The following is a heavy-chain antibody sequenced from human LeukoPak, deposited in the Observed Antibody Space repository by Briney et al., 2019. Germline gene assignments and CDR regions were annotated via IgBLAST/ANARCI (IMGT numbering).Heavy chain of an antibody. J-gene: IGHJ4*02. V-gene: IGHV3-21*01. Sequence: GGSLRLSCAASGFTFSSYSMNWVRQAPGKGLEWVSSISSSSSYIYYADSVKGRFTISRDNAKNSPYLQMNSLRAEDTAVYYCARVSFDPYCSGGSCYSDYWGQGTLVTVSS. D-gene: IGHD2-15*01. CDR3: ARVSFDPYCSGGSCYSDY. CDR1: GFTFSSYS. CDR2: ISSSSSYI.